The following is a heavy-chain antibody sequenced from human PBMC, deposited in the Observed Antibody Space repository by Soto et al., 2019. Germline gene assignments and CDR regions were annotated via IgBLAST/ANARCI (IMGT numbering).Heavy chain of an antibody. CDR2: INPSGGST. D-gene: IGHD3-9*01. V-gene: IGHV1-46*01. CDR1: GYTFTSYY. Sequence: GASVKVSCKASGYTFTSYYMHWVRQAPGQGLEWMGIINPSGGSTSYGQKFQGRVTMTRDTSTSTVYMELSSLRSEDTAVYYCAGSGYPYGMDVWGQGTTVTVSS. CDR3: AGSGYPYGMDV. J-gene: IGHJ6*02.